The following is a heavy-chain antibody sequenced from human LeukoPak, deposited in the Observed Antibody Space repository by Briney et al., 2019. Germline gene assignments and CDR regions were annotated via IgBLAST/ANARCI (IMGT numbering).Heavy chain of an antibody. CDR1: GFTFSSYG. Sequence: LSGGSLRLSCAASGFTFSSYGMHWVRQAPGKGLEWVAFIRYDGSNKYYADSVKGRFTISRDNSKNTLYLQMNSLRAEDTAVYYCAKVPSYYGSGSYFYYYYMDVWGKGTTVTISS. CDR2: IRYDGSNK. CDR3: AKVPSYYGSGSYFYYYYMDV. J-gene: IGHJ6*03. V-gene: IGHV3-30*02. D-gene: IGHD3-10*01.